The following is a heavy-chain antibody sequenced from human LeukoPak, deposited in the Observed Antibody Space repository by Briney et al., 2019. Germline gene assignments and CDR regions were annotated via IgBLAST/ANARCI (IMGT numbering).Heavy chain of an antibody. V-gene: IGHV4-59*08. CDR3: ARGGSGTWFCHDY. CDR1: GGSISNYY. D-gene: IGHD2-15*01. CDR2: IYYTETA. Sequence: PSETLSLTCTVSGGSISNYYWSWIRQPPGKGLEWIGYIYYTETANYNPSLKSRLTISIDTSKNQFSLKLNSVTAADTAVYYCARGGSGTWFCHDYWGQGTLVTVSS. J-gene: IGHJ4*02.